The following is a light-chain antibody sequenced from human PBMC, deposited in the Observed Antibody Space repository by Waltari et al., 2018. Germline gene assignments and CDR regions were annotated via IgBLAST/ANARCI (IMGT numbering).Light chain of an antibody. CDR1: ALPKQH. V-gene: IGLV3-25*03. CDR2: RDT. Sequence: SYELTQPPSVSVSPGQTVRITCSGDALPKQHGFWYQQKPGQSPVLVIHRDTERPSGIPERFSGSNARTTVTLTITAVQAEDEADYYCQSADSSGTYVIFGGGTKLSVL. CDR3: QSADSSGTYVI. J-gene: IGLJ2*01.